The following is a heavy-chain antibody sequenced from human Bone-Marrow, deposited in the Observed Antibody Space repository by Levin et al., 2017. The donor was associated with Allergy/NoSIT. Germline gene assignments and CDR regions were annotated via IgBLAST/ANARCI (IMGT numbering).Heavy chain of an antibody. V-gene: IGHV3-7*01. CDR1: GFTFSSYW. Sequence: GGSLRLSCAASGFTFSSYWMSWVRQAPGKGLEWVANIKQDGSEKYYVDSVKGRFTISRDNAKNSLYLQMNSLRAEDTAVYYCARDRGRVVARRGYFDLWGRGTLVTVSS. CDR2: IKQDGSEK. D-gene: IGHD3-3*01. J-gene: IGHJ2*01. CDR3: ARDRGRVVARRGYFDL.